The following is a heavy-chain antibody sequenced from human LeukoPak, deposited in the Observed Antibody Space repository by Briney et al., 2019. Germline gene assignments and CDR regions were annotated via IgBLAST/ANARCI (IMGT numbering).Heavy chain of an antibody. J-gene: IGHJ5*02. CDR1: GGSISSGGYS. CDR2: IYHSGST. D-gene: IGHD2-2*01. Sequence: SETLSLTCAVSGGSISSGGYSWSWIRQPPGTGLEWIGYIYHSGSTYYNPSLKSRVTISVDRSKNQFSLKLSSVTAADTAVYYCARSRGYCSSTSCPGGWFDPWGQGTLVTVSS. CDR3: ARSRGYCSSTSCPGGWFDP. V-gene: IGHV4-30-2*01.